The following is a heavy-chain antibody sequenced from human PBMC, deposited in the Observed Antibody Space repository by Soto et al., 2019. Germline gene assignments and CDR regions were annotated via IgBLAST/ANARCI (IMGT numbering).Heavy chain of an antibody. Sequence: GASVKVCCKASGYTFNSYGISWVRQAPGQGLEWMGWISAYNGNTNYAQKLQGRVTMTTDTSTSTAYMELRSLRSDDTAVYYCARVEEVGMFGYWGQGTLVTVSS. V-gene: IGHV1-18*01. J-gene: IGHJ4*02. CDR3: ARVEEVGMFGY. CDR1: GYTFNSYG. CDR2: ISAYNGNT. D-gene: IGHD3-22*01.